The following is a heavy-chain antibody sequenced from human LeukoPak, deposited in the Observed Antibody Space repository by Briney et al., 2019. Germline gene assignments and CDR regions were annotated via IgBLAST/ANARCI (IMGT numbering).Heavy chain of an antibody. CDR3: ARRGLLGYCSGASCYAAFDI. D-gene: IGHD2-15*01. CDR1: GYSFTSYW. V-gene: IGHV5-51*01. CDR2: IYPGDSDT. J-gene: IGHJ3*02. Sequence: GESLKISCKVSGYSFTSYWIGWVRQMPGKGLEWMGIIYPGDSDTRYSPSFQGHVTISADKSISTAYLQWGSLKASDTAMYYCARRGLLGYCSGASCYAAFDIWGQGIMVTVSS.